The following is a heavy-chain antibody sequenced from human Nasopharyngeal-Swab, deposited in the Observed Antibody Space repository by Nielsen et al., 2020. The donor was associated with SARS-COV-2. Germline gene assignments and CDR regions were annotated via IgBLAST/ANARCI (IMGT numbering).Heavy chain of an antibody. J-gene: IGHJ4*02. D-gene: IGHD1-26*01. V-gene: IGHV3-48*04. CDR2: ISSSSSTI. Sequence: VRQMPGKGLEWVSYISSSSSTIYYADSVKGRFTISRDNAKNSLYLQMNSLRAEDTAVYYCARTLPPYSGAYFDYWGQGTLVTVSS. CDR3: ARTLPPYSGAYFDY.